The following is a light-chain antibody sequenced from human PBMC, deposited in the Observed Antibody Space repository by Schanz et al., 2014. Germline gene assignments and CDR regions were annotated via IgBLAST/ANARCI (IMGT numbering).Light chain of an antibody. CDR1: SSDVGSYNL. V-gene: IGLV2-23*02. Sequence: QSALTQPASVSGSPGQSITISCTGTSSDVGSYNLVSWYQQHPDKAPKLMIYDVTKRPSGVPDRFSGSKSGNTASLTVSGLQTEDEADYYCSSYAGNKYVFGTGTKLTVL. CDR3: SSYAGNKYV. CDR2: DVT. J-gene: IGLJ1*01.